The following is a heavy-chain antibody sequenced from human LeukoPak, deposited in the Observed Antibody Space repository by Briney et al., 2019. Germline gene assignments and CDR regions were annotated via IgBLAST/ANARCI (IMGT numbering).Heavy chain of an antibody. Sequence: SETLSLTCAVYGGSFSGYYWSWIRQPPGKGLEWIGEINHSGSTNYNPSLKSRVTISVDTSKNQFSLKLSSVTAADTAVYYCARAAALRHFDWSKFPYDYWGQGTLVTVSS. CDR3: ARAAALRHFDWSKFPYDY. CDR1: GGSFSGYY. CDR2: INHSGST. V-gene: IGHV4-34*01. J-gene: IGHJ4*02. D-gene: IGHD3-9*01.